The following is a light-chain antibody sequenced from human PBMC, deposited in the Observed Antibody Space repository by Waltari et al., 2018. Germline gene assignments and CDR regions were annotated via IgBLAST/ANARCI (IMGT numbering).Light chain of an antibody. CDR1: TSDIGDYYY. J-gene: IGLJ1*01. V-gene: IGLV2-14*03. Sequence: QSALTQPASVSGSPGQSITISCIGTTSDIGDYYYVSWYQQFPGKAPKLIICDVTKRPSVISGRFAGSQSGNTASLTISGLQAEDEGDYYCCSFRGGDSFVFGTGTRVTVV. CDR2: DVT. CDR3: CSFRGGDSFV.